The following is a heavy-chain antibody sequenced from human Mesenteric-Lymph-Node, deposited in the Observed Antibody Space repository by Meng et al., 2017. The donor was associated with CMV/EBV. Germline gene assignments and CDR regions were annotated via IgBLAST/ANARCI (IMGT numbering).Heavy chain of an antibody. Sequence: GSLRLSCTVSGGSISSSNHYWGWIRQPPGKGLEWIGNIYYSGSTFYKPSLKSRVTISVDTSKKQFSLKLYSVTAADTAVYYCARALVPTSWAYFDPWGQGILVTVS. V-gene: IGHV4-39*02. J-gene: IGHJ5*02. CDR3: ARALVPTSWAYFDP. D-gene: IGHD6-13*01. CDR1: GGSISSSNHY. CDR2: IYYSGST.